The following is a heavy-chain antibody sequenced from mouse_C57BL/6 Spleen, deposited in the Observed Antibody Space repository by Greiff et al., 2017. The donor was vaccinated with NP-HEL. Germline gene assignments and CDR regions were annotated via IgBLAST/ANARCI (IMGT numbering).Heavy chain of an antibody. J-gene: IGHJ3*01. V-gene: IGHV1-26*01. CDR2: INPNNGGT. Sequence: VQLQQSGPELVKPGASVKISCKASGYTFTDYYMNWVKQSHGKSLEWIGDINPNNGGTSYNQKFKGKATLTVDKSSSTAYMELRSLTSEDSAVYYCARRDYGSSEFAYWGQGTLVTVSA. D-gene: IGHD1-1*01. CDR1: GYTFTDYY. CDR3: ARRDYGSSEFAY.